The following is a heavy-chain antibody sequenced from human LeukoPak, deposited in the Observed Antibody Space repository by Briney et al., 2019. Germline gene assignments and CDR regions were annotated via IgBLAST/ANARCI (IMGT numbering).Heavy chain of an antibody. J-gene: IGHJ4*02. CDR1: GFTFNAYG. CDR3: ARDRGVAVASPDY. D-gene: IGHD6-19*01. CDR2: IWNDGNIK. V-gene: IGHV3-33*01. Sequence: PGRSLRLSCAASGFTFNAYGMHWVRQAPGKGLEWVAAIWNDGNIKYFTDSVRGRFTISRDNSKNTVFLQMNSLRAEDTAMYYCARDRGVAVASPDYWGQGTLVTVSS.